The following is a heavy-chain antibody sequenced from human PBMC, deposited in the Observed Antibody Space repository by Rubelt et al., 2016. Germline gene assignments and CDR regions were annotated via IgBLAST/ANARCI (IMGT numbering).Heavy chain of an antibody. J-gene: IGHJ4*02. CDR3: ARASVVVVAATFDY. Sequence: QVQLQQWGAGLLKPSETLSLTCAVFGGSFSSYYWSWIRQPPGKGLEWIGEINHSGSTNYNPSLKSRVTISVDTSKNQFSRKLSSLTAADTAVYYCARASVVVVAATFDYWGQGTLVTVSS. CDR2: INHSGST. V-gene: IGHV4-34*01. CDR1: GGSFSSYY. D-gene: IGHD2-15*01.